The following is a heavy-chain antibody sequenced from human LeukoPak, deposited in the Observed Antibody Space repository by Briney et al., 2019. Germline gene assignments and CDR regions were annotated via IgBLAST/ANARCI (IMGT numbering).Heavy chain of an antibody. Sequence: GRSLRLSCAASGFTFSTSTMDWVRQAPGRGLEWVSFIRGTSGTIYYADSVQGRYTFSRDNAKNSLSLQMTSLRADDTAVYYCARQGLLWFGDLGYSYMDVWGKGTTVTVSS. CDR2: IRGTSGTI. J-gene: IGHJ6*03. CDR1: GFTFSTST. CDR3: ARQGLLWFGDLGYSYMDV. D-gene: IGHD3-10*01. V-gene: IGHV3-48*01.